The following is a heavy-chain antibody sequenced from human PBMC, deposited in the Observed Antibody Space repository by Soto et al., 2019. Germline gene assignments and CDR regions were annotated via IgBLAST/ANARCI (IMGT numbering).Heavy chain of an antibody. V-gene: IGHV4-31*03. J-gene: IGHJ5*02. CDR2: IYYSGST. CDR1: GGSMSSGGYY. CDR3: ARAAIAAADPNNWFDP. D-gene: IGHD6-13*01. Sequence: PSETLSLTCTVSGGSMSSGGYYWSWIRQHPGKGLEWIGYIYYSGSTYYNPSLKSRVTISVDTSKNQFSLKLSSVTAADTAVYYCARAAIAAADPNNWFDPWGQGTLVTVSS.